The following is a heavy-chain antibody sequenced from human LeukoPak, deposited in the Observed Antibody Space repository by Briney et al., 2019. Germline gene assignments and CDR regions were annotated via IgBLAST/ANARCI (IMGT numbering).Heavy chain of an antibody. V-gene: IGHV1-18*01. Sequence: GASVKLSCKASSYTFTSFGISWVRPPPGQGLEWMGWISADNGNTNYVQKLQGRVTMTTDTSTSTAYMELRSLRSDDTAVYYCARGGHYGEDYFDYWGQGTLVTVSS. D-gene: IGHD4-17*01. CDR1: SYTFTSFG. CDR2: ISADNGNT. J-gene: IGHJ4*02. CDR3: ARGGHYGEDYFDY.